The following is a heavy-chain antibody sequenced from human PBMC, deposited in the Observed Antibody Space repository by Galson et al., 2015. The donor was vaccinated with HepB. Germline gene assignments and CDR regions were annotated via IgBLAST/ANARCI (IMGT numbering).Heavy chain of an antibody. CDR1: GGTFSSYA. Sequence: SVKVSCKASGGTFSSYAISWVRQAPGQGLEWMGGIIPIFGTANYAQKFQGRVTITADESTSTAYMELSSLRSEDTAVYYCARDQLASYSYSSRGRLDYWGQGTLVTVSS. CDR2: IIPIFGTA. J-gene: IGHJ4*02. D-gene: IGHD6-13*01. V-gene: IGHV1-69*13. CDR3: ARDQLASYSYSSRGRLDY.